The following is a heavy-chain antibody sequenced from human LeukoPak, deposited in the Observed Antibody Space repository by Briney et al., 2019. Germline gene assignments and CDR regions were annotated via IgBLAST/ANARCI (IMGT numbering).Heavy chain of an antibody. CDR2: IRSKAYGGTT. CDR3: TRSPRYCSSTSCYENY. D-gene: IGHD2-2*01. Sequence: GGSLRLSCTASGFTFGDYAMSWVRQAPGKGLEWVGFIRSKAYGGTTEYAASVKGRFTISRDDSKSIAYLQMNSLKTEDTAVYYCTRSPRYCSSTSCYENYWGQGTLVTVSS. CDR1: GFTFGDYA. J-gene: IGHJ4*02. V-gene: IGHV3-49*04.